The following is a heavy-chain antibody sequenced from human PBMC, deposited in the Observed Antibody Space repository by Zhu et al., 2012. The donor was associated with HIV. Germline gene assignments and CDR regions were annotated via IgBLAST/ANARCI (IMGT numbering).Heavy chain of an antibody. CDR2: INHSGST. Sequence: QVQLQQWGAGLLKPSETLSLTCAVYGGSFSGYYWSWIRQPPGKGLEWIGEINHSGSTNYNPSLKSRVTISVDTSKNQFSLKLSSVTAADTAVYYCASHPYYCSGGSCYPGWFDPGAREPWSPSPQ. J-gene: IGHJ5*02. CDR1: GGSFSGYY. CDR3: ASHPYYCSGGSCYPGWFDP. D-gene: IGHD2-15*01. V-gene: IGHV4-34*01.